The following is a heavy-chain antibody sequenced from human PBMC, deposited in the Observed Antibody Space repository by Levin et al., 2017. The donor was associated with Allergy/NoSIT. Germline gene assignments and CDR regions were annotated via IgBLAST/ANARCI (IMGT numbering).Heavy chain of an antibody. V-gene: IGHV1-2*02. CDR3: ASHDSSGYYFFDY. D-gene: IGHD3-22*01. CDR2: INPNSGGT. CDR1: GYTFTGYY. Sequence: ASVKVSCKASGYTFTGYYMHWVRQAPGQGLEWMGWINPNSGGTNYAQKFQGRVTMTRDTSISTAYMELSRLRSDDTAVYYCASHDSSGYYFFDYWGQGTLVTVSS. J-gene: IGHJ4*02.